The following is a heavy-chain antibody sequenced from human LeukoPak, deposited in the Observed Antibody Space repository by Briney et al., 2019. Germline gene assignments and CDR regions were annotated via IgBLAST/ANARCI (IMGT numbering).Heavy chain of an antibody. J-gene: IGHJ4*02. CDR2: IRSDGSVK. V-gene: IGHV3-30*02. Sequence: GGSLRLPCAASGFTFSGYGIHWVRQAPGKGLEWVSFIRSDGSVKYYADSVRGRFTISRDNSKNTLYLQMNSLRAEDTAVYYCAKDEAAAGVDFDYWGQGTLVTVS. CDR1: GFTFSGYG. D-gene: IGHD6-13*01. CDR3: AKDEAAAGVDFDY.